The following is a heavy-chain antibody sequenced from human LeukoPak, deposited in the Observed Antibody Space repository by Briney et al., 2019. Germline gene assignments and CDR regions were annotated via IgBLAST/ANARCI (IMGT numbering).Heavy chain of an antibody. D-gene: IGHD5-18*01. V-gene: IGHV1-18*01. CDR2: ISAYNGNT. CDR1: GYTFTSYG. Sequence: ASVNVSCKPSGYTFTSYGISWVRQAPGQGLEWMVWISAYNGNTNYAQKLKGRVTMTTDTSTSTAYMELRSLRSDDTAVYYCARHSGGYSYGYDWFDPWGQGTLVTVSS. J-gene: IGHJ5*02. CDR3: ARHSGGYSYGYDWFDP.